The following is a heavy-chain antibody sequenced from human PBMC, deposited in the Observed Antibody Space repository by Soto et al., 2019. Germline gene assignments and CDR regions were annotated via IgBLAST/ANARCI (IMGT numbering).Heavy chain of an antibody. D-gene: IGHD1-7*01. Sequence: GGSLRLSCQASGFNFDKYGMHWVRQAPGKGLEWVAVITYDGSFHYYADSVKGRFTISRDNSKNTLSLHLNTLKPEDTAVYHCAKDRVGGTFYTPLAFWGQGTLVTVSS. V-gene: IGHV3-30*18. J-gene: IGHJ4*02. CDR1: GFNFDKYG. CDR3: AKDRVGGTFYTPLAF. CDR2: ITYDGSFH.